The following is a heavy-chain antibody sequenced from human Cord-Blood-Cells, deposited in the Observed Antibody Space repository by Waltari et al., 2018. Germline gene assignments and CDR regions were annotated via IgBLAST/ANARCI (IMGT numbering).Heavy chain of an antibody. Sequence: QVQLVQSGAEVKKPGASVKVSCKVSGYTLTELSMHWVRQAPGKGLEWMGGFDPEESETIYAQKVQGRVTMTEDTSTDTAYMELSSLRSEDTAVYYCATGERTSSFGWYFDLWGRGTLVTVSS. CDR2: FDPEESET. D-gene: IGHD3-16*01. CDR3: ATGERTSSFGWYFDL. J-gene: IGHJ2*01. CDR1: GYTLTELS. V-gene: IGHV1-24*01.